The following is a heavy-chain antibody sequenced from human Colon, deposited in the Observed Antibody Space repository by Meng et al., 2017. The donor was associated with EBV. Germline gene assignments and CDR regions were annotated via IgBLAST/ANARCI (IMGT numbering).Heavy chain of an antibody. D-gene: IGHD4-23*01. CDR2: IFPGDSDT. CDR3: ARLRGLNGGSSEWFDP. J-gene: IGHJ5*02. CDR1: AYSFTSYW. Sequence: GAVVHTPGGSLKIPCKTSAYSFTSYWIGWVRQIPGKSLEWMGIIFPGDSDTRYSPSFQGQVTISADKSISTAYLQWSSLKASDTAMYYCARLRGLNGGSSEWFDPWGQGTLVTVSS. V-gene: IGHV5-51*03.